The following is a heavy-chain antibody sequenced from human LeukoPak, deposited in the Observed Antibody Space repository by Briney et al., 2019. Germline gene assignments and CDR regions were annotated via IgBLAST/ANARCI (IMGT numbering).Heavy chain of an antibody. V-gene: IGHV1-8*02. CDR3: ARKNYCSGGSCYSRGWFDP. CDR2: MNPNSGNT. J-gene: IGHJ5*02. Sequence: ASVKVSCKASGYTFTSYGISWVRQAPGQGLEWMGWMNPNSGNTVYAQKFQGRVTMTRDTSISTAYMELSSLRSEDTAMYYCARKNYCSGGSCYSRGWFDPWGQGTLVTVSS. D-gene: IGHD2-15*01. CDR1: GYTFTSYG.